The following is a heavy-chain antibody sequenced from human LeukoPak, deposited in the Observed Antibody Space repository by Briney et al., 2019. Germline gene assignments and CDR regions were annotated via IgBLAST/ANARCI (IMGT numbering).Heavy chain of an antibody. CDR2: IYHSGST. V-gene: IGHV4-4*02. CDR1: GGSISSSNW. CDR3: AGTDTAMVIFDY. Sequence: SETLSLTCAVSGGSISSSNWWSWVRQPPGKGLEWIGEIYHSGSTNYNPSLKSRVTISVDKSKNQFSLKLSSVTAADTAVYYCAGTDTAMVIFDYWGQGTLVTVSS. D-gene: IGHD5-18*01. J-gene: IGHJ4*02.